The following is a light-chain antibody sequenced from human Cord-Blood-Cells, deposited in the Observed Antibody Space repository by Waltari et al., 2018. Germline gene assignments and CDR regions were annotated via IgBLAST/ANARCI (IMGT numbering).Light chain of an antibody. V-gene: IGKV1-39*01. CDR1: PSISSY. CDR3: QQSYSTPRT. J-gene: IGKJ1*01. Sequence: DVQMTPSTSSQSACVGEGITITCRASPSISSYLNWYQQKPGKAPKLLIYAASSLQSGVPSRFSGSGSGTDFTLTISSLQPEDFATYYCQQSYSTPRTFGQGTKVEIK. CDR2: AAS.